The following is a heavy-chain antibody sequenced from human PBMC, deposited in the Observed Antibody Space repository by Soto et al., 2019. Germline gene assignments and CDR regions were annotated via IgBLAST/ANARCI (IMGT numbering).Heavy chain of an antibody. CDR2: ISSSSSTI. J-gene: IGHJ6*03. D-gene: IGHD3-3*01. Sequence: GGSLRLSCAASGFTFSSYSMNWVRQAPGKGLEWVSYISSSSSTIYYADSVKGRFTISRDNAKNSLYLQMNSLRAEDTAVYYCARVLPPTAIFGVVILPPPVYYMDVWGKGTTVTVSS. CDR1: GFTFSSYS. CDR3: ARVLPPTAIFGVVILPPPVYYMDV. V-gene: IGHV3-48*01.